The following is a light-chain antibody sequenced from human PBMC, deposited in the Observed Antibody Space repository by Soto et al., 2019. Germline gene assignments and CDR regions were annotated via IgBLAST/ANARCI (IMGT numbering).Light chain of an antibody. CDR1: QSVTGTN. CDR3: HQYGSSLGT. J-gene: IGKJ2*01. CDR2: DAV. V-gene: IGKV3-20*01. Sequence: EIVLTQSPGTLSLSPGEGATLSCRASQSVTGTNLAWYQQRPGQAPRLLIYDAVRRATGIPDRFSGSGSGTDFTLTISRLEPEDFAVYYCHQYGSSLGTFGQGTKVE.